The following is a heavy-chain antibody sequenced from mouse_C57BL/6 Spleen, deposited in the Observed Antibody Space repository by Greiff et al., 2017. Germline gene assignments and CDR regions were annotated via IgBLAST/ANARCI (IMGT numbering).Heavy chain of an antibody. D-gene: IGHD2-1*01. V-gene: IGHV1-82*01. CDR2: IYPGDGDT. CDR3: ARGGNYDAMDY. Sequence: VQLQQSGPELVKPGASVKISCKASVYAFSSSWMNWVKQRPGKGLEWIGRIYPGDGDTNYNGKFKGKATLTADKSSSTAYMQLSSLTSEDSAVYFCARGGNYDAMDYWGQGTSVTVSS. CDR1: VYAFSSSW. J-gene: IGHJ4*01.